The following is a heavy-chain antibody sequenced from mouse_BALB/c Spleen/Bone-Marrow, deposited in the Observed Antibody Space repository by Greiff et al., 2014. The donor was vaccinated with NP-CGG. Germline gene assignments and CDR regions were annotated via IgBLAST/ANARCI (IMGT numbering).Heavy chain of an antibody. CDR3: ARITTATGAMDY. CDR2: IWADGST. V-gene: IGHV2-9*02. Sequence: VKLQESGPGLVAPSQSLSISCTVSGFSLTSYGVHWVRKPPGKGLEWLGVIWADGSTNYNSALMSRLSISKDNSKSQVFLKMNSLQTDDTAMYYCARITTATGAMDYWGQGTSVTVSS. D-gene: IGHD1-2*01. CDR1: GFSLTSYG. J-gene: IGHJ4*01.